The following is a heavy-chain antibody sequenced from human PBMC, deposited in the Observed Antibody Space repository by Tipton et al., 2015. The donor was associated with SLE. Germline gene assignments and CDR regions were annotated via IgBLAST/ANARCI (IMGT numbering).Heavy chain of an antibody. J-gene: IGHJ5*02. CDR1: GFNFKSYS. Sequence: SLRLSCAASGFNFKSYSMNWARRAPGKGLEWISYISSSSSPIYYADSVKGRFTISRDNAKNSLHLQMSNLRAEDTALYYCARGSLGYSEWDPWGQGTLVTVSS. D-gene: IGHD4-11*01. CDR3: ARGSLGYSEWDP. V-gene: IGHV3-48*01. CDR2: ISSSSSPI.